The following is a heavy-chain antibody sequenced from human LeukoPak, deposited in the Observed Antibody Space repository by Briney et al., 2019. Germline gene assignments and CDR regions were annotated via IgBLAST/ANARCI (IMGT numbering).Heavy chain of an antibody. CDR1: GFTFSSYS. D-gene: IGHD2-2*01. J-gene: IGHJ4*02. CDR3: ARDDGGYCSSTSCYLAY. V-gene: IGHV3-21*01. CDR2: ISSSSSYI. Sequence: GGSLRLSCAATGFTFSSYSMNWVRQAPGKGLEWVSSISSSSSYIYYADSVKGRFTISRDNAKNSLYLQPISLRAEDTAVYYCARDDGGYCSSTSCYLAYWGQGTLVTVSS.